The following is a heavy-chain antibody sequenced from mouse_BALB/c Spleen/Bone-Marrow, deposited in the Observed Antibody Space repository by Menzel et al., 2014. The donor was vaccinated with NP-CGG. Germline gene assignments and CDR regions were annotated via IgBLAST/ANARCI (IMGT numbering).Heavy chain of an antibody. J-gene: IGHJ3*01. CDR3: ARYYRYDGFVY. Sequence: VQLQQSGAELAKPGASVKMSCKASGYTFTSYWMHWVKQRPGQGLEWIGYINPSTGYTEYNQKFKDKATLTADKSSSTAYMQLSSLTSEDSAVYYAARYYRYDGFVYWGQGTLVTVSA. CDR2: INPSTGYT. V-gene: IGHV1-7*01. CDR1: GYTFTSYW. D-gene: IGHD2-14*01.